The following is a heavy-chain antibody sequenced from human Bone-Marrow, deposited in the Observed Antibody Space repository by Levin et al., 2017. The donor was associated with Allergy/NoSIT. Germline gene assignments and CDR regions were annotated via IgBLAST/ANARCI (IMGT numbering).Heavy chain of an antibody. CDR1: GFNFSSYW. CDR2: IKEDGTEK. J-gene: IGHJ4*02. V-gene: IGHV3-7*01. D-gene: IGHD6-19*01. Sequence: GESLKISCVASGFNFSSYWMTWVRQAPGKGLEWVANIKEDGTEKYYVDSVNCRFTISRDNAKNLLSLQMNSLRAEDATVYYCARRLGSGPPYFDYWGQGTLVTVS. CDR3: ARRLGSGPPYFDY.